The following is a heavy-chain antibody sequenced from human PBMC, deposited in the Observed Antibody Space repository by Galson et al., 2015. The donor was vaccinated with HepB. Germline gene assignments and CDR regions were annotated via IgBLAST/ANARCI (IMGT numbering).Heavy chain of an antibody. Sequence: SLRLSCAASGFTFSSYGMHWVRQAPGKGLEWVAVISYDGSNKYYADSVKGRFTISRDNSKNTLYLQMNSLRAEDTAVYYCAKDCGSYYYYYGMDVWGQGTTVTVSS. CDR2: ISYDGSNK. J-gene: IGHJ6*02. V-gene: IGHV3-30*18. CDR3: AKDCGSYYYYYGMDV. CDR1: GFTFSSYG. D-gene: IGHD1-26*01.